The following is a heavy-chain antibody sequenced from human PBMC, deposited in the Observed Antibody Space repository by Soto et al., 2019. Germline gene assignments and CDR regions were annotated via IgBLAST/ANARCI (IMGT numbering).Heavy chain of an antibody. Sequence: QVQLQQWGAGLLKPSETLSLTCAVYGGSFSGYYWSWIRQPPGKGLEWIGEINHSGSTNYNPSLKSRVTISVDTSKNQFSLKLSSVTAEDTAVYYCASAGSSGWYSVDYWGQGTLVTVAS. J-gene: IGHJ4*02. CDR1: GGSFSGYY. CDR2: INHSGST. CDR3: ASAGSSGWYSVDY. D-gene: IGHD6-19*01. V-gene: IGHV4-34*01.